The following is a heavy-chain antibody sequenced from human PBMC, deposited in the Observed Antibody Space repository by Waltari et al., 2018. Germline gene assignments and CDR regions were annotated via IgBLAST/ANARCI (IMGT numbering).Heavy chain of an antibody. CDR1: GYIFSHSW. CDR2: IYPGDSDT. D-gene: IGHD1-26*01. CDR3: TREWEVFDM. Sequence: EVQLVQSGAEVKKPGESLKISCKTSGYIFSHSWIAWVRQMPGKGLEWMGIIYPGDSDTRYSPSLQGQVTISADKSINTAYLQWSSLKASDTAMYYCTREWEVFDMWGQGTMVTVSS. V-gene: IGHV5-51*01. J-gene: IGHJ3*02.